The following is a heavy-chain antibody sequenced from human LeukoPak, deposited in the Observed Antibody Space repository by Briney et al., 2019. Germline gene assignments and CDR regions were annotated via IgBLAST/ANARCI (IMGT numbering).Heavy chain of an antibody. CDR2: IYFSGDT. D-gene: IGHD3-16*01. Sequence: PSETLSLTCTVSGVSINSGDYHWSWIRQPPGKGLEWIGYIYFSGDTYYNPSLESRATPSLHTSENQFSLRLTSVTAADTAVYYCARVEGGRRYYYYYMDVWGKGTTVTVSS. CDR1: GVSINSGDYH. J-gene: IGHJ6*03. V-gene: IGHV4-30-4*01. CDR3: ARVEGGRRYYYYYMDV.